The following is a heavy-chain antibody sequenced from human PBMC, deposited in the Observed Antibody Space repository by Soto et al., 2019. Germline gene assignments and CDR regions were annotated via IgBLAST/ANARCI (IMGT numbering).Heavy chain of an antibody. Sequence: HVQLQESGPGLVKPSQTLSLTCTVSGGSISSGDYYWSWIRQPPGKGLEWIGYIYYSGSTYYNPSLKSRVTISVDTSKNQFSRKLSSVTAAHTAVYYCARVPGDGDGDYYYGMDVWGQGTTVTVSS. V-gene: IGHV4-30-4*01. J-gene: IGHJ6*02. CDR2: IYYSGST. CDR3: ARVPGDGDGDYYYGMDV. D-gene: IGHD3-10*01. CDR1: GGSISSGDYY.